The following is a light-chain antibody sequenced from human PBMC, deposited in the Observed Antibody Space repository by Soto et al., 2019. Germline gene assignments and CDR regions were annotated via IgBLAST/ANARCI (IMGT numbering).Light chain of an antibody. CDR3: ASYAGSNMAM. CDR1: SSDVGGYDF. CDR2: EVT. V-gene: IGLV2-8*01. Sequence: QSALTQPPSASGSPGQSVTISCTGTSSDVGGYDFVSWYQQHPGKAPRLMIYEVTKRPSGVPDRFSGSKSGNTASLTVSGLQADDEADYYCASYAGSNMAMFGGGTQLTVL. J-gene: IGLJ3*02.